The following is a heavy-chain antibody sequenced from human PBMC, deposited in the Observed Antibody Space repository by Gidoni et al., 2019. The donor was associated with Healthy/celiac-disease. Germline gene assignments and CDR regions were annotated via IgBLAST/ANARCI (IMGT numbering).Heavy chain of an antibody. CDR2: IIPIFGTA. CDR1: GGPFSSYA. J-gene: IGHJ6*02. D-gene: IGHD5-18*01. CDR3: ARADTAMEEAYYYYGMDV. V-gene: IGHV1-69*01. Sequence: QVQLVQSGAEVKKPGSSVKVSCKASGGPFSSYAISWVRQAPGQGLEWMGGIIPIFGTANYAQKFQGRVTITADESTSTAYMELSSLRSEDTAVYYCARADTAMEEAYYYYGMDVWGQGTTVTVSS.